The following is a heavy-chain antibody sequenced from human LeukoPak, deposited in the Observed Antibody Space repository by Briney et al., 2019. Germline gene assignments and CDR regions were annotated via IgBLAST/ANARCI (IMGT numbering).Heavy chain of an antibody. J-gene: IGHJ4*02. D-gene: IGHD6-19*01. V-gene: IGHV3-23*01. Sequence: PGGSLRLSCAASGFTFSSYAMSWVRQAPGKGLEWVSAISGSGGSTYYADSAKGRFTISRDNSKNTLYLQMNSLRAEDTAVYYCAKALSGRIAVAANDYWGQGTLVTVSS. CDR2: ISGSGGST. CDR3: AKALSGRIAVAANDY. CDR1: GFTFSSYA.